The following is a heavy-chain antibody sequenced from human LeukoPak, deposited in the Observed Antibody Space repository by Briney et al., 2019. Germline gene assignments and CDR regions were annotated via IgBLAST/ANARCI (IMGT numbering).Heavy chain of an antibody. CDR1: GGTFGSFA. J-gene: IGHJ6*03. V-gene: IGHV1-69*01. CDR3: ARDIWESGYAPKGAYYYYMDV. CDR2: IIPIFGTA. Sequence: SVKVSCKAAGGTFGSFAISWVRQAAGQGLEWMGGIIPIFGTANYAQQFQDRVTNTAYEATSTAYMELSSLRSEDTAVYYCARDIWESGYAPKGAYYYYMDVWGKGTTVTVSS. D-gene: IGHD5-12*01.